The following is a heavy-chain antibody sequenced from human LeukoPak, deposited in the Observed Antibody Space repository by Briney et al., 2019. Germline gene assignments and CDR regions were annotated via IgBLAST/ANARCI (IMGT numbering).Heavy chain of an antibody. D-gene: IGHD5-18*01. CDR2: ISSSGSTI. V-gene: IGHV3-48*03. CDR1: GFTFSSYE. CDR3: ARDRGYSYGFTFDI. J-gene: IGHJ3*02. Sequence: GGSLRLSCAASGFTFSSYEMNWVRQAPGKGLGWVSYISSSGSTIYYADSVKGRFTISRDNAKNSLYLQMNSLRAEDTAVYYCARDRGYSYGFTFDIWGQGTMVTVSS.